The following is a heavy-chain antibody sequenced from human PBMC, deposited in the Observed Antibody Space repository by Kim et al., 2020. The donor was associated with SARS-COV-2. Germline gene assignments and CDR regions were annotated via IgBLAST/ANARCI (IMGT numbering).Heavy chain of an antibody. Sequence: ASVKVSCKASGFTFTSYHMHWVRQAPGQGLEWMGIIDPSGGSTSYAQKFQGRVTMTRDTSTSTDYMELSSLRSEDTAVFYCARDRSGSWTIDYWGQGTLVTVSS. CDR1: GFTFTSYH. CDR2: IDPSGGST. CDR3: ARDRSGSWTIDY. D-gene: IGHD1-26*01. J-gene: IGHJ4*02. V-gene: IGHV1-46*01.